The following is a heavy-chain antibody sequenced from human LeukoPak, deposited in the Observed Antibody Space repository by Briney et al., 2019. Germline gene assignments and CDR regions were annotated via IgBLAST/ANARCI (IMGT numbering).Heavy chain of an antibody. CDR1: GGSISSSSYY. J-gene: IGHJ4*02. Sequence: PSETLSLTCTVSGGSISSSSYYWGWIRQPPGKGLEWIGSIYYSGSTYYNPSLKSRVTISVDTSKNQFSLKLSSVTAADTAVYYCARDRGWYDYWGQGTLVTVSS. CDR2: IYYSGST. V-gene: IGHV4-39*07. D-gene: IGHD6-19*01. CDR3: ARDRGWYDY.